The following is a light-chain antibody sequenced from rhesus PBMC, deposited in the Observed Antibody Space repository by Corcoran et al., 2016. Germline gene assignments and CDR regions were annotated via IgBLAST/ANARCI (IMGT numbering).Light chain of an antibody. CDR3: QHGYGTPYS. Sequence: DIQMTQSPSSLSASVGDRVTITCRASENVNNYLNWYQQKTGKAPKLLIYKASTLHSGVPSRFSGSGSGKDYTFTISSLQPEDVATYYCQHGYGTPYSFGQGTKVEIK. V-gene: IGKV1-74*01. J-gene: IGKJ2*01. CDR1: ENVNNY. CDR2: KAS.